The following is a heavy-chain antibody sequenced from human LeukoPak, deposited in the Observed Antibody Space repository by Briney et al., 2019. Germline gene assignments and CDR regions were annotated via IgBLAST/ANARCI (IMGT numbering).Heavy chain of an antibody. Sequence: GGSLRLSCAASGFTFSSYWMHWVRQAPGKGLVWVSRINSDGSSTSYADSVKGRFTISRDNAKNTLYLQMNSLRAEDTAVYYCARVLSLGYYDSSGYYDYWGQGTLVTVSS. CDR2: INSDGSST. J-gene: IGHJ4*02. CDR1: GFTFSSYW. V-gene: IGHV3-74*01. D-gene: IGHD3-22*01. CDR3: ARVLSLGYYDSSGYYDY.